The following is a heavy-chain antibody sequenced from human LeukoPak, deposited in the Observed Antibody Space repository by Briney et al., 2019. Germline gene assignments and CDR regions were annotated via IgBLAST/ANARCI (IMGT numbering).Heavy chain of an antibody. CDR3: AGVGYYDSRGHGAFDI. CDR1: GYTFTSYY. D-gene: IGHD3-22*01. CDR2: INPSGGST. V-gene: IGHV1-46*01. Sequence: ASVKVSCKASGYTFTSYYMHWVRQAPGQGLEWMGLINPSGGSTSYAQKFQGRVTMTRDMSTSTVYMELSSQRSEDTAVYYCAGVGYYDSRGHGAFDIWGQGTMVTVSS. J-gene: IGHJ3*02.